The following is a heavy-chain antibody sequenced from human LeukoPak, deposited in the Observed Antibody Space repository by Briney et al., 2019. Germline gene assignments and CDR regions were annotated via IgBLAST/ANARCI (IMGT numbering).Heavy chain of an antibody. Sequence: PGGSLSLSCAASGFTFNTFSMHWVRQAPGKGLEWVAVTSYDGSDKYYADSVKGRFTISRDNSKNTLYLQMNSLRAEDTAVYYCATGLGYPYYYGMDVWGQGTTVTVSS. V-gene: IGHV3-30-3*01. J-gene: IGHJ6*02. CDR3: ATGLGYPYYYGMDV. CDR1: GFTFNTFS. CDR2: TSYDGSDK. D-gene: IGHD2-15*01.